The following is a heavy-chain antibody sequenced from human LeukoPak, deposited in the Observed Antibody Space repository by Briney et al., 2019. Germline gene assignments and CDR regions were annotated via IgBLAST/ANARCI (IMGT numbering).Heavy chain of an antibody. CDR3: ARGRTAGN. D-gene: IGHD3-10*01. V-gene: IGHV4-34*01. CDR2: INHSGST. Sequence: SETLSLTCAVYGGSFSGYYWSWIRQPPGKGLEWIGEINHSGSTNYNSSLKSRVTISVDTSKNQFSLKLSSVTAADTAVYYCARGRTAGNWGQGTLVTVSS. CDR1: GGSFSGYY. J-gene: IGHJ4*02.